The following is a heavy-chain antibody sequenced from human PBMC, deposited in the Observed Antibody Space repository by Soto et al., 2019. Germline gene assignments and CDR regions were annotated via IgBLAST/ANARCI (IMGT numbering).Heavy chain of an antibody. CDR2: IHHNGST. Sequence: SETLSLTCTVSGGSISSGENFWNWIRQSPGKGLEWIGYIHHNGSTYYNPSLKSRLTISVDTSKNQISLKLNSVTAADTAVYYCARDTGTYPYYFDYWGQGTLVTVSS. CDR1: GGSISSGENF. J-gene: IGHJ4*02. CDR3: ARDTGTYPYYFDY. D-gene: IGHD1-26*01. V-gene: IGHV4-30-4*01.